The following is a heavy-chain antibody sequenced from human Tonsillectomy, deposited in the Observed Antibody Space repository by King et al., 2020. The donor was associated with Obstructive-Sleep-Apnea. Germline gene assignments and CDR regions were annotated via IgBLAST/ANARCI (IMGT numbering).Heavy chain of an antibody. J-gene: IGHJ2*01. CDR1: GFTFSSNY. Sequence: QLVQSGGGLVQPGGSLRLSCAASGFTFSSNYMSWVRQAPGKGLEWVSVIYSGGSTYYADSVKGRFTISRHNSKNTLYLQMNSLRAEDTAVYYCAREAPPSSGWPQGYFDLWGRGTLVTVSS. D-gene: IGHD6-19*01. V-gene: IGHV3-53*04. CDR3: AREAPPSSGWPQGYFDL. CDR2: IYSGGST.